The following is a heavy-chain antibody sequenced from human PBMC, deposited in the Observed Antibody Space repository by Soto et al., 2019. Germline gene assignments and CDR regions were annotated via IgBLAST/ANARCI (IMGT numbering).Heavy chain of an antibody. J-gene: IGHJ4*02. D-gene: IGHD2-2*01. CDR2: ISGSGGIT. Sequence: EVQLLESGGGLVQPGGSLRLSCAASGFTFSSYVMSWVRQAPGKGLEWVSAISGSGGITYYADSVMGLFTICRDNSKNPLYLQMNSLRAEDTAVYYCASNPAVVPAAMYDYWGQGTLVTFSA. CDR1: GFTFSSYV. V-gene: IGHV3-23*01. CDR3: ASNPAVVPAAMYDY.